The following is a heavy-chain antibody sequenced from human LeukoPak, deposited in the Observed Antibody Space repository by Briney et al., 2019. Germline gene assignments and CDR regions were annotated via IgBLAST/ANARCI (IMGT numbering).Heavy chain of an antibody. D-gene: IGHD5-18*01. CDR3: ARGWFGFWHNSYADDNAFDI. CDR1: GGSFSGYY. J-gene: IGHJ3*02. CDR2: INQSGRT. Sequence: PSGTLSLTCAVYGGSFSGYYWSWIRRVPGKGLEGMGEINQSGRTNYNPSLKSGVTISGDTSKNQISLKLSFVTATATAIYYCARGWFGFWHNSYADDNAFDIWGQGTMVTVSS. V-gene: IGHV4-34*01.